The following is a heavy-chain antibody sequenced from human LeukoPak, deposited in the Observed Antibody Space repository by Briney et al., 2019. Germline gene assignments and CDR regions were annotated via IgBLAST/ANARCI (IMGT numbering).Heavy chain of an antibody. J-gene: IGHJ4*02. Sequence: SETLSLTCAVYGGPFSGYYWSWIRQPPGKGLDGMGESNLSGSTNYKPSLKSRGTISVDTSKNQFSLKLSFVTAADTAVYYCARGRMTTVTTAYYFDYWGQGTLVTVSS. CDR1: GGPFSGYY. CDR3: ARGRMTTVTTAYYFDY. D-gene: IGHD4-17*01. V-gene: IGHV4-34*01. CDR2: SNLSGST.